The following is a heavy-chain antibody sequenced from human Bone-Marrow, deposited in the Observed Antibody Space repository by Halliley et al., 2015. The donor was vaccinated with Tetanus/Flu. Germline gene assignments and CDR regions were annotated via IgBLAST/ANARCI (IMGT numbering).Heavy chain of an antibody. Sequence: SLRLSCVVSGDSISSGDYWGWIRQPPGKGLEWVAIIKKDGSVTHYKESVEGRFTISRDNAENSVYLQMDSLRADDTAVYYCAAGLGWLTDYWGQGTLVIVSS. J-gene: IGHJ4*02. CDR3: AAGLGWLTDY. D-gene: IGHD6-19*01. V-gene: IGHV3-7*01. CDR2: IKKDGSVT. CDR1: GDSISSGDY.